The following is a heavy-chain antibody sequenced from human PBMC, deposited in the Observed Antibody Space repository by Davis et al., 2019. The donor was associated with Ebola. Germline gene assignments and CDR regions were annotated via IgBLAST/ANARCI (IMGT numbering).Heavy chain of an antibody. D-gene: IGHD1-26*01. CDR2: IRSKANSYAT. J-gene: IGHJ4*02. V-gene: IGHV3-73*01. CDR3: TSTAGSVDY. Sequence: GGSLRLSCAASGFTFSGSAMHWVRQASGKGLEWVGRIRSKANSYATAYAASVKGRFTISRDDSKSTAYLQMNSLKTEDTAVYYCTSTAGSVDYWGQGTLVTVSS. CDR1: GFTFSGSA.